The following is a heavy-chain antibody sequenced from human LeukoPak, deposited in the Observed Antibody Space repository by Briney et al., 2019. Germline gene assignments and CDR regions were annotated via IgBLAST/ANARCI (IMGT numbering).Heavy chain of an antibody. Sequence: GGSLRLSCAASGFTFSNYWMHWVRQAPGKGLVWVSRIYSDGTSTSYADSVKGRFTISRDNAKNTLYLQMNSLRAEDTAVYYCARGTSGSGSYTVLLDYWGQGTLVTVSS. CDR2: IYSDGTST. V-gene: IGHV3-74*01. CDR3: ARGTSGSGSYTVLLDY. D-gene: IGHD3-10*01. CDR1: GFTFSNYW. J-gene: IGHJ4*02.